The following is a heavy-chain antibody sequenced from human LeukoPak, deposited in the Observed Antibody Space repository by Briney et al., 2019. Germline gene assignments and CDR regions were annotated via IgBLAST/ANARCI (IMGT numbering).Heavy chain of an antibody. CDR3: AKDQARASAPMDV. J-gene: IGHJ6*03. Sequence: ASVKVSCKASGYTFTGYYMHWVRQAPGQGLEWMGWINPNSGGTNYAQKFQGRVTMTRDTSISTAYMYLDRLRSDDTAVYYCAKDQARASAPMDVWGEGTTVTVSS. V-gene: IGHV1-2*02. CDR1: GYTFTGYY. CDR2: INPNSGGT.